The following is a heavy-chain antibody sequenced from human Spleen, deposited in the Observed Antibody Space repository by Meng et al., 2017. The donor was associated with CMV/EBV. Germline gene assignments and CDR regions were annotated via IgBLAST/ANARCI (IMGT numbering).Heavy chain of an antibody. CDR1: GGSISTYY. J-gene: IGHJ6*02. CDR2: IYYSGST. Sequence: SETLSLTCTVSGGSISTYYWSWIRQPPGKGLEWIGYIYYSGSTNYNPSLKSRVTISIDTSKNQFSLKLSSVTAADTAVYYCARAIYGYNYYGMDVWGQGTTVTVSS. D-gene: IGHD3-10*01. CDR3: ARAIYGYNYYGMDV. V-gene: IGHV4-59*01.